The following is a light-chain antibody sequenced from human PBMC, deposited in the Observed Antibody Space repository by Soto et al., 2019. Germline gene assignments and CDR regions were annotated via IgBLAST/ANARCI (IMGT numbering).Light chain of an antibody. Sequence: QSVLTQPPSASGSPGQSVTISCTGTSSDVGGYHYVSWYQQHPGKAPKLMIHEVTKRPSGVPDRFSGSKSGNTVSLTVSGLQGEDEADYYCSSYAGSNNLVFGGGTKLTVL. CDR2: EVT. CDR3: SSYAGSNNLV. J-gene: IGLJ2*01. V-gene: IGLV2-8*01. CDR1: SSDVGGYHY.